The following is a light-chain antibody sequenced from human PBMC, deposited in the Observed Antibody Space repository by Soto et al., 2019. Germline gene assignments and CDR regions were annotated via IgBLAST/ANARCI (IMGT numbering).Light chain of an antibody. V-gene: IGKV2-30*01. J-gene: IGKJ4*01. CDR3: AQATDWPLT. CDR2: QVS. CDR1: QSLVLSDGNTF. Sequence: DVVLTQTPLSLPVTLGQPASISCRSSQSLVLSDGNTFLSWFHQRPGQSPRRLIYQVSNRDSGVPDRFSGSGSRTDFTLKISRVEAEDVGIYYCAQATDWPLTFGGWTKVEI.